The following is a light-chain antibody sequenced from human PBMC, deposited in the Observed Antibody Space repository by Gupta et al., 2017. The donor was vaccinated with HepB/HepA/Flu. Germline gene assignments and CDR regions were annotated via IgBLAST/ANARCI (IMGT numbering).Light chain of an antibody. V-gene: IGKV3-20*01. CDR3: QQYGSSPRT. CDR2: AAS. J-gene: IGKJ1*01. Sequence: EIVLTQSPGTLSLSLGERATLSCRASQSGSGSYLAWYKHKPGQAPRLLMYAASNRATGIPDRFSGSGSGTDFTLTISRLEPEDFAVYYCQQYGSSPRTFGQGTKVEIK. CDR1: QSGSGSY.